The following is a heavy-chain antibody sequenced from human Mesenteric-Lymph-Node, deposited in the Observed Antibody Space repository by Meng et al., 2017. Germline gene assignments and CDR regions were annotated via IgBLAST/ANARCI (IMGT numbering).Heavy chain of an antibody. CDR1: GFSVSDDH. CDR3: ARELLGWYFDL. CDR2: ISKSGTSI. D-gene: IGHD2-8*02. J-gene: IGHJ2*01. Sequence: VQLVESGGDLVKPGGSLRLCCAASGFSVSDDHMSWIRQAPGKGLEWIAYISKSGTSIYYADSVKGRFTISRDNAKESLYLQMDTLRAEDTAIYYCARELLGWYFDLWGRGTLVTVSS. V-gene: IGHV3-11*01.